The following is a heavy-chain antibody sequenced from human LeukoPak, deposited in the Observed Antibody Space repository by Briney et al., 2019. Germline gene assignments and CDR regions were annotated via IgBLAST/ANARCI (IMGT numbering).Heavy chain of an antibody. V-gene: IGHV4-59*12. J-gene: IGHJ4*02. CDR2: IHNSGSA. Sequence: SETLSLTCNVSGASISGNFWTWIRQPPGKGLEWIVYIHNSGSAFYSPSLKSRVTISSYTTTAQYSLIIKTVTAADTAVYYCARDGGHQFDHWGQGTLITVSS. CDR3: ARDGGHQFDH. D-gene: IGHD3-16*01. CDR1: GASISGNF.